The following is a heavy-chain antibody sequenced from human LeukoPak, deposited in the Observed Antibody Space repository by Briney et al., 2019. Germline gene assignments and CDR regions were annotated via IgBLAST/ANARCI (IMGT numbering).Heavy chain of an antibody. CDR2: IHRSGST. Sequence: SGTLSLTCGVSGGSISNGNWWSWVRQPPGKGLEWIGEIHRSGSTNCNPSLKSRVTISVDKSKNQFSLKLSSVTAADTAVYYCARHPVGELYWGALWFDPWGQGTLVTVSS. J-gene: IGHJ5*02. D-gene: IGHD1-26*01. V-gene: IGHV4-4*02. CDR1: GGSISNGNW. CDR3: ARHPVGELYWGALWFDP.